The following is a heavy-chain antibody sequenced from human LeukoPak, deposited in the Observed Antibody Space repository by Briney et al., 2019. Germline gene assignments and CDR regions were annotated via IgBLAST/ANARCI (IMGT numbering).Heavy chain of an antibody. V-gene: IGHV4-31*03. D-gene: IGHD3-22*01. CDR3: ARDRSYDSSGYHHDAFDI. CDR2: IYYSGST. CDR1: GGSISSGGYY. J-gene: IGHJ3*02. Sequence: PSETLFLTCTVSGGSISSGGYYWSWIRQHPGKGLEWIGYIYYSGSTYYNPSLKSRVTISVDTSKNQFSLKLSSVTAADTAVYYCARDRSYDSSGYHHDAFDIWGQGTMVTVSS.